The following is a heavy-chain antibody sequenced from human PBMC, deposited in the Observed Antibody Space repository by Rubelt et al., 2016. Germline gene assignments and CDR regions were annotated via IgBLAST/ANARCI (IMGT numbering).Heavy chain of an antibody. J-gene: IGHJ4*02. D-gene: IGHD2-8*01. CDR3: ARGYCTNGVCYGGDY. CDR1: GGSFSGYY. V-gene: IGHV4-34*01. Sequence: QVQLQQWGAGLLKPSETLSLTCAVYGGSFSGYYWSWIRQPPGKGLEWIGEINHSGSTNYNPSLKSRVTRSVHTSKNQFSLKLSSVTAADTAVYYCARGYCTNGVCYGGDYWGQGTLVTVSS. CDR2: INHSGST.